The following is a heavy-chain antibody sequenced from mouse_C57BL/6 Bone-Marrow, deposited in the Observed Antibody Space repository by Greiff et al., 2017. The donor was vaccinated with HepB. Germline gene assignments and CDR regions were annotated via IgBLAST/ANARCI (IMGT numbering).Heavy chain of an antibody. CDR3: ARARSTMVTEAMDY. D-gene: IGHD2-2*01. J-gene: IGHJ4*01. V-gene: IGHV3-1*01. CDR1: GYSITSGYD. Sequence: DVKLVESGPGMVKPSQSLSLTCTVTGYSITSGYDWHWIRHFPGNKLEWMGYISYSGSTNYNPSLKSRISITHDTSKNHFFLKLNSVTTEDTATYYCARARSTMVTEAMDYWGQGTSVTVSS. CDR2: ISYSGST.